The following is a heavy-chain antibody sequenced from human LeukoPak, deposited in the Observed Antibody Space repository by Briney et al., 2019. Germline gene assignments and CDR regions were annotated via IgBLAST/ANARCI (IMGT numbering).Heavy chain of an antibody. J-gene: IGHJ5*02. CDR2: INHSGST. V-gene: IGHV4-34*01. Sequence: SETLSLTCAVYGGSFSGYYWSWIRQPPGKGLEWIREINHSGSTNYNPSLKSRVTISVDTSKNQFSLKLSSVTAADTAVYYCARGGNSSSWYGSWFDPWGQGTLVTVSS. D-gene: IGHD6-13*01. CDR3: ARGGNSSSWYGSWFDP. CDR1: GGSFSGYY.